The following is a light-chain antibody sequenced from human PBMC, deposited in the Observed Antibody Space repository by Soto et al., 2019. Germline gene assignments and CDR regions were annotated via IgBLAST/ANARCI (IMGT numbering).Light chain of an antibody. J-gene: IGLJ1*01. CDR2: GDT. CDR3: QSYDNSLSGPV. V-gene: IGLV1-40*01. Sequence: QSVLTQPPSVSGAPGQRVTISCTGSSYNIGAGYDAHWYQQLPGKVPKLLIYGDTNRPSGVPDRFSGSKSGTSASLAITGLQPEDEADYYCQSYDNSLSGPVFGPGTKLTVL. CDR1: SYNIGAGYD.